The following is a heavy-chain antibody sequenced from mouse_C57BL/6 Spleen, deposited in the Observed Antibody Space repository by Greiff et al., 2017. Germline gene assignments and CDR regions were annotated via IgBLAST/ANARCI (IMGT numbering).Heavy chain of an antibody. Sequence: EVQLVESVAELVRPGASVKLSCTASGFNIKNTYMHWVKQRPEQGLEWIGRIVPANGNTKYAPKFQGKATITADTSSNTAYLQLSSLTSEDTAIYYCARTSNYGSNSYWYCDVWGTGTTVTVSS. V-gene: IGHV14-3*01. D-gene: IGHD1-1*01. CDR3: ARTSNYGSNSYWYCDV. CDR2: IVPANGNT. J-gene: IGHJ1*03. CDR1: GFNIKNTY.